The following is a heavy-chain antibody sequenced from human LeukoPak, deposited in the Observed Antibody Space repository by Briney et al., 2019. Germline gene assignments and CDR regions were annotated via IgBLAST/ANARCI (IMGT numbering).Heavy chain of an antibody. V-gene: IGHV3-48*03. CDR3: ARDRGYCSSTSCYADY. D-gene: IGHD2-2*01. CDR2: ISSSGSTI. Sequence: PGGSLRLSCAASGFTFSSYEMNWVRQAPGKGLEWVSYISSSGSTIYYADSVKGRFTISRDNAKNSLYLQMNSLRAEDTAVYYCARDRGYCSSTSCYADYWGQGTLVTVSS. J-gene: IGHJ4*02. CDR1: GFTFSSYE.